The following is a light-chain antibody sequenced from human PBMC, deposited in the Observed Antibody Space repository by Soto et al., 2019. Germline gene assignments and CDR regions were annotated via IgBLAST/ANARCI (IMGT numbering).Light chain of an antibody. CDR2: GAS. V-gene: IGKV3-15*01. CDR1: HRVSSY. CDR3: QQYNNWPLT. J-gene: IGKJ4*01. Sequence: EILMTQSPATLSVSPGESATLSCRASHRVSSYLAWYQQKPGQAPRLLIYGASTRATGIPARLSGSGSGTVFTIPISSLQSEDFPVYYCQQYNNWPLTYGGGTKVEIK.